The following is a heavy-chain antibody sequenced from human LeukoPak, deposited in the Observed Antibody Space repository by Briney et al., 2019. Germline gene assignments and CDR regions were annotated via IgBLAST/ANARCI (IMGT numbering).Heavy chain of an antibody. D-gene: IGHD2-21*02. CDR2: IYYSGST. CDR1: GGSISSYY. CDR3: ARGVNCGGDCYSDAVDY. Sequence: SETLSLTCTVSGGSISSYYWSWIRQPPGKGLEWNGYIYYSGSTNYNPSLKRRVTISVDTSKNQFSLKLSSVTAADTAVYYCARGVNCGGDCYSDAVDYWGQGTLVTVSS. J-gene: IGHJ4*02. V-gene: IGHV4-59*01.